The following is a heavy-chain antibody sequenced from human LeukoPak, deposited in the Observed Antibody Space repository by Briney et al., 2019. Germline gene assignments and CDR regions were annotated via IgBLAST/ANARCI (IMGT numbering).Heavy chain of an antibody. J-gene: IGHJ5*02. CDR1: GGSISNYY. Sequence: SETLSLTCTVSGGSISNYYWSWIRQPPGKGLDWIGYIYYSGSTNYDPSLKSRVTISVDTSKNQFSLKLSSVTAADTAVYYCARAAGPGGTTFLGWFDPWGQGTLVTVSS. CDR3: ARAAGPGGTTFLGWFDP. CDR2: IYYSGST. V-gene: IGHV4-59*01. D-gene: IGHD1-7*01.